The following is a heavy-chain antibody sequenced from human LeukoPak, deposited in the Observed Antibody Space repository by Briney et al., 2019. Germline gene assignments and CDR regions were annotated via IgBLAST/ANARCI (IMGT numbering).Heavy chain of an antibody. J-gene: IGHJ4*02. CDR2: INTDGGST. CDR3: ARVGGYYYDSSGYYYFDY. D-gene: IGHD3-22*01. Sequence: GGSLRLSCAASGFTFSNYWMHWVRQAPGKGLVWVSRINTDGGSTTYADSVKGRFTISRDNSKNTLYLQMNSLRTEDTAVYYYARVGGYYYDSSGYYYFDYWGQGTLVTVSS. V-gene: IGHV3-74*01. CDR1: GFTFSNYW.